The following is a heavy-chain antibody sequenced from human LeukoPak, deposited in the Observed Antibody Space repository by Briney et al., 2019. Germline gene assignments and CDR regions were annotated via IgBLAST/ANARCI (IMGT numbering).Heavy chain of an antibody. J-gene: IGHJ6*02. CDR1: GGSLNTYY. CDR2: IYYSGNT. CDR3: ARSGSYIAMYYYYAMDV. V-gene: IGHV4-59*08. D-gene: IGHD3-10*01. Sequence: SETLSLTCTVSGGSLNTYYWSWIRQSPGRGLEWIGYIYYSGNTNYAPSLKSRVTISVDTSKSQFSLRLSSLTAADTAVYYCARSGSYIAMYYYYAMDVWGQGTTVSVSS.